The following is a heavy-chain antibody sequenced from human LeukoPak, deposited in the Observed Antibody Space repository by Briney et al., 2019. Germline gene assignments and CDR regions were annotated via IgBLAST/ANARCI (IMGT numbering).Heavy chain of an antibody. D-gene: IGHD3-3*01. V-gene: IGHV3-7*01. Sequence: PGGSLRLSCAASGFTFSSYWMSWVRQAPGKGLEWVANIKQDGSEKYYVDSVKGRFTISRDNAKNSLYLQMYSLRAEDTAVYYCARDAVAYDFWSGYYTLGAFDIWGQGTMVTVSS. J-gene: IGHJ3*02. CDR2: IKQDGSEK. CDR3: ARDAVAYDFWSGYYTLGAFDI. CDR1: GFTFSSYW.